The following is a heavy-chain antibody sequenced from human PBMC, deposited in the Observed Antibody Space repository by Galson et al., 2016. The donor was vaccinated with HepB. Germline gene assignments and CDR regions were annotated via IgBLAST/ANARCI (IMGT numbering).Heavy chain of an antibody. V-gene: IGHV3-23*01. CDR2: ISGSGVNA. D-gene: IGHD3-10*01. CDR3: ARKGGIYSPWGY. Sequence: SLRLSCAASGFTFSTYWMHWVRQAPGKGLEWVSAISGSGVNAHYADSVKGRFTISRDNSKNTLYLQMNSLRAEDTAVYYCARKGGIYSPWGYWGQGTLVTVSS. J-gene: IGHJ4*02. CDR1: GFTFSTYW.